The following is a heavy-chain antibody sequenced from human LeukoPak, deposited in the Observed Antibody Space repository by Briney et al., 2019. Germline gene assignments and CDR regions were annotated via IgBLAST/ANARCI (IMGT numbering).Heavy chain of an antibody. CDR3: ARVRTYSSGWYGDAFDI. CDR2: ISAYNGNT. Sequence: ASVKVSCKASGYTFTSYGISWVRQAPGQGLEWMGWISAYNGNTNYAQKLQGRVTMTTGTSTSTAYMELRSLRSDDTAVYYCARVRTYSSGWYGDAFDIWGQGTMVTVSS. D-gene: IGHD6-19*01. J-gene: IGHJ3*02. CDR1: GYTFTSYG. V-gene: IGHV1-18*01.